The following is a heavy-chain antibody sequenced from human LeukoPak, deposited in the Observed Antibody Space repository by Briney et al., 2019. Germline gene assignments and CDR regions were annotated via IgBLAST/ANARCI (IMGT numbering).Heavy chain of an antibody. CDR1: GFTFSSYA. Sequence: GGSLRLSCAASGFTFSSYAMHWVRQAPGKGREGVAVISYDGSNKYYADRVKGRFTISRDNSKNTLYLQMNSLRAEDTAVYYCAREGYCSGGSCYPGLLDYWGQGTLVTVSS. V-gene: IGHV3-30*04. J-gene: IGHJ4*02. CDR3: AREGYCSGGSCYPGLLDY. D-gene: IGHD2-15*01. CDR2: ISYDGSNK.